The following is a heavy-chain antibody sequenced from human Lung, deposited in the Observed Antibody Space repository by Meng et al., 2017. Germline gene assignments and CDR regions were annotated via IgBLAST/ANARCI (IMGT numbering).Heavy chain of an antibody. J-gene: IGHJ4*02. CDR1: GGTFTTYT. V-gene: IGHV1-69*10. D-gene: IGHD2-2*01. CDR3: ATEYCGSTSCYVDF. Sequence: QVQLVQSGAEVKKPGSSVKVSCKASGGTFTTYTVNWVRQAPGHGLDWMGQIIPVLGIANYAQKFQGRVTITADKSTSTAYMELSSLTHDDTAIYFCATEYCGSTSCYVDFWGQGTLVTVSS. CDR2: IIPVLGIA.